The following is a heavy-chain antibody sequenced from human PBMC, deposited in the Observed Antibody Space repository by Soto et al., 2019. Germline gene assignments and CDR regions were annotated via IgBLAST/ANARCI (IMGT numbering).Heavy chain of an antibody. CDR3: TRHSTMITFGGAPLGLDV. Sequence: GGSLRLSCAASGFTFSGSAMHWIRQASGKGLEWVGRIRSKANSYATAYAASVKGRFTISRDDSKNTAYLQMNSLKTEDTAVYYCTRHSTMITFGGAPLGLDVWGQGTTVTVSS. D-gene: IGHD3-16*01. V-gene: IGHV3-73*01. CDR1: GFTFSGSA. CDR2: IRSKANSYAT. J-gene: IGHJ6*02.